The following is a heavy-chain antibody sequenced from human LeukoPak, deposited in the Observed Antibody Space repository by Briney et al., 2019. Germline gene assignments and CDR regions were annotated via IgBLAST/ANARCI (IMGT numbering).Heavy chain of an antibody. CDR1: GFTFSDYY. Sequence: GGSLRLSCAASGFTFSDYYMSWIRQAPGKGLEWVSYISSSGSTIYYADSVKGRFTISRDNAKNSLYLQMNSLRAEDTAVYYCARTEDDSSSWTFDYWGQGTLVTVSS. J-gene: IGHJ4*02. D-gene: IGHD6-13*01. V-gene: IGHV3-11*01. CDR3: ARTEDDSSSWTFDY. CDR2: ISSSGSTI.